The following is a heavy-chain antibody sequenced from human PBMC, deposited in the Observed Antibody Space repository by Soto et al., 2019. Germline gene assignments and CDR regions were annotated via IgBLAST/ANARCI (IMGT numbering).Heavy chain of an antibody. J-gene: IGHJ6*02. CDR2: INTNTGNP. Sequence: GASVKVSCKASGYTFTSYAMNWVRQAPGQGLEWMGWINTNTGNPTYAQGFTGRFVFSLDTSVSTAYLQICSLKAEDTAVYYCARVYSSSWYDYYYYGMDVWGQGTTVTVS. CDR1: GYTFTSYA. D-gene: IGHD6-13*01. CDR3: ARVYSSSWYDYYYYGMDV. V-gene: IGHV7-4-1*01.